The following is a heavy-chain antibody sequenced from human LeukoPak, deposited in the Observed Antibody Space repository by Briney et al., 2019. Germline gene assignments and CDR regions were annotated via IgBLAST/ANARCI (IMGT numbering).Heavy chain of an antibody. J-gene: IGHJ3*02. CDR2: IYYSGTT. CDR1: GDSISSNYFSSNLFH. V-gene: IGHV4-39*07. D-gene: IGHD4-23*01. Sequence: PSETLSLTCTVSGDSISSNYFSSNLFHWGWLRQPPGEGLEWIGSIYYSGTTYYNPSLKSRVTISVDTSKNQFSLKLTSVTAADTAVYYCARDRTTVVTPDEAFDIWGQGTMVTVSS. CDR3: ARDRTTVVTPDEAFDI.